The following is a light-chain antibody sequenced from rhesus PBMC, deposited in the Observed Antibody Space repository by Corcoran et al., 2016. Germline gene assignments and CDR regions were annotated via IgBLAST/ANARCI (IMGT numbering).Light chain of an antibody. J-gene: IGKJ4*01. CDR2: GVS. Sequence: EIVMTQSPATLSLSPGERATLSCRASQSVSSSLAWYQQKPGQSPRLLIYGVSSRPTGIPGRFSGSGSGTDFTLTISSLEPEDVGVYYCQQYSDWPLTFGGGTKVEFK. CDR1: QSVSSS. CDR3: QQYSDWPLT. V-gene: IGKV3-24*01.